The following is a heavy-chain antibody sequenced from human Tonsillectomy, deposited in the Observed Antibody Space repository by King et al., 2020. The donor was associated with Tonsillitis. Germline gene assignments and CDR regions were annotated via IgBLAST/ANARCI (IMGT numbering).Heavy chain of an antibody. D-gene: IGHD3-9*01. Sequence: VQLVESGGCLVKPGGSLRLSCAASGFTFSSYSMNWVRQAPGKGLQWVSSISSSSSYNYYADSVKGRFTISRDNAKNSLYLQMNSLRAEDTAVYYCAREYDILTGYYGHWGQGTLVTVSS. V-gene: IGHV3-21*01. CDR3: AREYDILTGYYGH. CDR2: ISSSSSYN. J-gene: IGHJ4*02. CDR1: GFTFSSYS.